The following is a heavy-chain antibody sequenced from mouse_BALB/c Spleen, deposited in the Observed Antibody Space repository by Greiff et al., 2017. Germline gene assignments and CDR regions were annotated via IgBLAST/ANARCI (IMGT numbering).Heavy chain of an antibody. CDR2: INPSTGYT. Sequence: VKLLESGAELAKPGASVKMSCKASGYTFTSYWMHWVKQRPGQGLEWIGYINPSTGYTEYNQKFKDKATLTADKSSSTAYMQLSSLTSEDSAVYYCASYYDYDGYYFDYWGQGTTLTVSS. V-gene: IGHV1-7*01. CDR1: GYTFTSYW. D-gene: IGHD2-4*01. J-gene: IGHJ2*01. CDR3: ASYYDYDGYYFDY.